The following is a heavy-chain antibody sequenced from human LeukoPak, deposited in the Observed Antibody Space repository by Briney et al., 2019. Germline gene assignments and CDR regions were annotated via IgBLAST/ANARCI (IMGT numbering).Heavy chain of an antibody. V-gene: IGHV4-4*02. CDR1: GGSISSNNW. J-gene: IGHJ4*02. D-gene: IGHD1-26*01. CDR2: IYHSGST. Sequence: SGTLSLTCAVSGGSISSNNWWNWVRQPPGKGLEWIGEIYHSGSTNYNPSLKGRVTISVDKSTNQLSLRLTSVTAADTAVYYCARDVGARIEGYWGQGTLVTVSS. CDR3: ARDVGARIEGY.